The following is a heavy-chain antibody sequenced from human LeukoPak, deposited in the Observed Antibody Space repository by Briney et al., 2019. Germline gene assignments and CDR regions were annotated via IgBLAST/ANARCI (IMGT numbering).Heavy chain of an antibody. CDR2: INSDGSST. CDR3: ARDDGYSYGTASNDY. Sequence: GGSLRLSCAASGFTFSSYWMHWVRQAPGKGLVWVSRINSDGSSTSYADSVKGRFTISRDNAKNTLYLQMNSLRAEDTAVYYCARDDGYSYGTASNDYWGQGTLVTVSS. CDR1: GFTFSSYW. D-gene: IGHD5-18*01. J-gene: IGHJ4*02. V-gene: IGHV3-74*01.